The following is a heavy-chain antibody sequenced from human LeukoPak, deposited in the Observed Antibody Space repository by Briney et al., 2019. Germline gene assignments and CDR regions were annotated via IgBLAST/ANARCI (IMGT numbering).Heavy chain of an antibody. D-gene: IGHD3-22*01. J-gene: IGHJ4*02. Sequence: PGGSLRLSCAASGFSFSNGWMNWVRQAPGKGLEWVGRIKPKTDGGTIDYAAPVKGRFSISRDDPKNTLSLQMNSLQIEDTAVYYCTTGVRDSNGYYNFDYWGQGTLVTVSS. CDR2: IKPKTDGGTI. V-gene: IGHV3-15*01. CDR1: GFSFSNGW. CDR3: TTGVRDSNGYYNFDY.